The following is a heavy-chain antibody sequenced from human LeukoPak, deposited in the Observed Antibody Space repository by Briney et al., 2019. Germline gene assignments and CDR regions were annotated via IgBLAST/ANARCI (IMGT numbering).Heavy chain of an antibody. CDR1: GYTFTSYD. CDR2: MNPNSGNT. J-gene: IGHJ4*02. V-gene: IGHV1-8*01. Sequence: ASVKVSCKASGYTFTSYDINWARQATGQGLEWMGWMNPNSGNTGYAQKFQGRVTMTRNTSISTAYMELSSLRSEDTAVYYCARRPKKFLRGWANLLFDYWGQGTLVTVSS. D-gene: IGHD6-19*01. CDR3: ARRPKKFLRGWANLLFDY.